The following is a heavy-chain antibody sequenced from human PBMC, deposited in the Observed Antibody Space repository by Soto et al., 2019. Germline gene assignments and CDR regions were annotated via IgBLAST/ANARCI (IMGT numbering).Heavy chain of an antibody. V-gene: IGHV4-4*02. CDR3: ARQLERGDLPEGFEY. CDR2: IFHSGAT. D-gene: IGHD1-1*01. Sequence: QVQLQESGPGLVEPSGTLSLTCAVSGDSISSSHWWSWVRQSPGKGLEWIGEIFHSGATKYNPSLXSRXXMXVXKXXXXLSLKLRSVTAADTAVYYCARQLERGDLPEGFEYWGQGTLATVSS. J-gene: IGHJ4*02. CDR1: GDSISSSHW.